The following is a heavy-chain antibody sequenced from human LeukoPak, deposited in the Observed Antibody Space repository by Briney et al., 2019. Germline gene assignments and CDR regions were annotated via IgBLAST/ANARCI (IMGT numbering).Heavy chain of an antibody. D-gene: IGHD3-22*01. Sequence: ASVNVPCKASGYTFTGYYMHRVRQAPGQGLEWMGWIKLNSGDTNYAQKFQGRVTMTRDTSISTGYMELSRLRSDDTAVYYCARSHYYDSSGYYTFDYWGQGTLVTVPS. CDR2: IKLNSGDT. CDR1: GYTFTGYY. V-gene: IGHV1-2*02. CDR3: ARSHYYDSSGYYTFDY. J-gene: IGHJ4*02.